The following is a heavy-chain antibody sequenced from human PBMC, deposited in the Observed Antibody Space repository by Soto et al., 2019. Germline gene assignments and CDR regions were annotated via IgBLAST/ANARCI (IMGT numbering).Heavy chain of an antibody. CDR1: GFIFSTYG. V-gene: IGHV3-30*03. CDR2: ISCDGNNK. Sequence: QVQLVESGGGVVQPGGSLRLSCVASGFIFSTYGMPWVRQAPGKGLEWVALISCDGNNKYYADSVKDPFSISRDNSKHTLYLQMNSLRVEDTAVFYCARDKTLHSDYVLGPWGQGTLVTVSS. D-gene: IGHD6-25*01. CDR3: ARDKTLHSDYVLGP. J-gene: IGHJ5*02.